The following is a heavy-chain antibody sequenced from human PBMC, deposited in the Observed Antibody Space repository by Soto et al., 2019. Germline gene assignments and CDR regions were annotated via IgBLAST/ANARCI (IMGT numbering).Heavy chain of an antibody. CDR3: ARDLSWGSNWYYYIDV. Sequence: EVQLVESGGGLVQPGGSLRLSCATSGFILSDCAMNWVRQAPGKGLEWVSYISSSSSVIDYADSVKGRFIVSRDNARNSLYLQMNSLRAEDTAVYYCARDLSWGSNWYYYIDVLGKGTTVTVSS. V-gene: IGHV3-48*01. CDR2: ISSSSSVI. J-gene: IGHJ6*03. D-gene: IGHD7-27*01. CDR1: GFILSDCA.